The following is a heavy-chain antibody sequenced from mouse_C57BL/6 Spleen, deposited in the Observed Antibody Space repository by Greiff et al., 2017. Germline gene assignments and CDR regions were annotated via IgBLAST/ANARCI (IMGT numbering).Heavy chain of an antibody. CDR2: INPNNGGT. CDR1: GYTFTDYY. J-gene: IGHJ2*01. D-gene: IGHD1-1*02. CDR3: ARWWSNLYYFDY. V-gene: IGHV1-26*01. Sequence: EVKLQQSGPELVKPGASVKISCKASGYTFTDYYMNWVKQSHGKSLEWIGDINPNNGGTSYNQKFKGKATLTVDKSSSTAYMELRSLTSEDSAVYYCARWWSNLYYFDYWGQGTTLTVSS.